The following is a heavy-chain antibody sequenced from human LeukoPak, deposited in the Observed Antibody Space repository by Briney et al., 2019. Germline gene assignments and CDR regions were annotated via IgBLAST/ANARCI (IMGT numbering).Heavy chain of an antibody. CDR2: IYTSGST. J-gene: IGHJ4*02. Sequence: PSETLSLTCTVSGGSISSGSYYWNWIRQPAGKGLEWIGRIYTSGSTNYNPSLKSRVTISVDTSKNQFSLKVSSVTAADTAVYYCARGSVLRHFNYWGQGTLVTVSS. V-gene: IGHV4-61*02. CDR3: ARGSVLRHFNY. D-gene: IGHD3-3*01. CDR1: GGSISSGSYY.